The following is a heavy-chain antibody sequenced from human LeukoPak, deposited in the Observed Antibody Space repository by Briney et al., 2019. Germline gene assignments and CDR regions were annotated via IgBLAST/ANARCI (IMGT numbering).Heavy chain of an antibody. CDR1: KFTFSTYA. CDR3: AKDARSSWSPYYFDY. D-gene: IGHD6-13*01. V-gene: IGHV3-64*04. J-gene: IGHJ4*02. Sequence: PGGSLRLSCSASKFTFSTYAMHWVRQAPGKGLECVSSISATGGATYYADSVKGRFTISRDNSKNTLYLQMNSLRAEDTAVYYCAKDARSSWSPYYFDYWGQGTLVTVSS. CDR2: ISATGGAT.